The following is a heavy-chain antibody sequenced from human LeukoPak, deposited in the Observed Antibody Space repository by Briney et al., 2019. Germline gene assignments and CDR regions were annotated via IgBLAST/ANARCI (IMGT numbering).Heavy chain of an antibody. CDR3: ARVAAGYSVNYFDY. J-gene: IGHJ4*02. V-gene: IGHV3-48*02. CDR2: ISTGSSTT. Sequence: PGRSLRLSCAASEFAFSTYNMNWVRQAPGKGLEWVSCISTGSSTTYYADSVKGRFTISRDNVENSLYLQMNSLRDEDTAVYYCARVAAGYSVNYFDYWGQGTLVTVSS. D-gene: IGHD4-23*01. CDR1: EFAFSTYN.